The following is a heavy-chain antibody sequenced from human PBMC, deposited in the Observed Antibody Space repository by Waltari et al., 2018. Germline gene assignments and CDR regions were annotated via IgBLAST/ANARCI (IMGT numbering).Heavy chain of an antibody. Sequence: QVQLQESGPGLVKPSETLSLTCTVSGGSISSHYWSWIRQPPGKGLEWIGYIYYSGSTNYNHSLKSRVTISVDTAKNQFSLKLSSVTAADTAVYYCARDRHLNRGYYYYYYMDVWGKGTTVTVSS. V-gene: IGHV4-59*11. CDR3: ARDRHLNRGYYYYYYMDV. D-gene: IGHD3-10*01. J-gene: IGHJ6*03. CDR1: GGSISSHY. CDR2: IYYSGST.